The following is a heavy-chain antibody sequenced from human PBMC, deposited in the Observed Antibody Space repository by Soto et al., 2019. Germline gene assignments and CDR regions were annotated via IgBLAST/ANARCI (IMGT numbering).Heavy chain of an antibody. J-gene: IGHJ4*02. D-gene: IGHD4-17*01. CDR3: ATDRGMGSGDYGFDY. V-gene: IGHV1-24*01. Sequence: ASVKVSCKVSGYTLTELSMHWVRQAPGKGLEWMGGFDPEDGETIYAQKFQGRVTTTEDTSTDTAYMELSSLRSEDTAVYYCATDRGMGSGDYGFDYWGQGTLVTVSS. CDR2: FDPEDGET. CDR1: GYTLTELS.